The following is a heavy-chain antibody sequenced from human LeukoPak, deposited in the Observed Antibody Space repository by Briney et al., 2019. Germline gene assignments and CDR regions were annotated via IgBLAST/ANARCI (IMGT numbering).Heavy chain of an antibody. CDR3: AKSKEAFCFDY. Sequence: GGSLRLSCAASGFTFSTYGMHWVRQAPGKGLEWVAVISYDGSNKYYADSVKGRFTISRDNSKNTLYLQMNSLRAEDTAVYYCAKSKEAFCFDYWGRGTLVTVS. V-gene: IGHV3-30*18. J-gene: IGHJ4*02. CDR2: ISYDGSNK. CDR1: GFTFSTYG.